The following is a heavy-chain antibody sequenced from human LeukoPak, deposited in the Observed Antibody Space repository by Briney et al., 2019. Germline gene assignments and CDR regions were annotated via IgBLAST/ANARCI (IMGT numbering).Heavy chain of an antibody. CDR3: TRDRGSSGWYEFDY. CDR2: IKQDGSEK. CDR1: GFSISSHW. D-gene: IGHD6-19*01. Sequence: GGSLRLSCAASGFSISSHWMTWVRQAPGKGLECVAIIKQDGSEKYYVDSVKGRFTISRDNAKNLLYLQMNSLRAEDTAVYYCTRDRGSSGWYEFDYWGQGTLVTVSS. J-gene: IGHJ4*02. V-gene: IGHV3-7*01.